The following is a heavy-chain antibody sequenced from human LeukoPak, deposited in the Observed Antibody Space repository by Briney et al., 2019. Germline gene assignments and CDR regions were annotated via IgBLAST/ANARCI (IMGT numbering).Heavy chain of an antibody. CDR2: ISDTGGTT. D-gene: IGHD5-12*01. V-gene: IGHV3-23*01. CDR3: AKRIVPTRVFDY. CDR1: GFTFSTNA. J-gene: IGHJ4*02. Sequence: GGSLRLSCAASGFTFSTNAMSWVRQAPGKGLEWVSAISDTGGTTYYADSVKGRFTTARDNSKNTLYLQMNSLRAEDTAVYYCAKRIVPTRVFDYWGQGTLVTVSS.